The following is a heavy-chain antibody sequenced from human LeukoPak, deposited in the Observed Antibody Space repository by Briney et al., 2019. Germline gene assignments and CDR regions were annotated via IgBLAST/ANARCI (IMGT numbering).Heavy chain of an antibody. J-gene: IGHJ4*02. CDR2: IIPILGIA. D-gene: IGHD6-19*01. Sequence: ASVKVSFKSSGGTFSSYANSWVRQPPAQGLEWMGRIIPILGIANYAQKFQGRVTVTADKSTSTAYMELSSLRSEDTAVYYCARDSVAEFFYWGQGTLVTVSS. V-gene: IGHV1-69*04. CDR1: GGTFSSYA. CDR3: ARDSVAEFFY.